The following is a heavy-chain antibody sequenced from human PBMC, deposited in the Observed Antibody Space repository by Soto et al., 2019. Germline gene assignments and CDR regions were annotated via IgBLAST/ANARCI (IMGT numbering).Heavy chain of an antibody. D-gene: IGHD2-15*01. CDR1: GYPFTNYA. J-gene: IGHJ4*02. CDR2: INTGNGNT. V-gene: IGHV1-3*04. Sequence: QCQLVQSGAEVKKPGASVKVSCKASGYPFTNYAMHWVRQAPGQRLEWMGWINTGNGNTKYSQKFQSRVTITRDTTARTAHMVLCSLGSEDTAVYYCARGPGGPDGPGDYWGQGTLVTVSS. CDR3: ARGPGGPDGPGDY.